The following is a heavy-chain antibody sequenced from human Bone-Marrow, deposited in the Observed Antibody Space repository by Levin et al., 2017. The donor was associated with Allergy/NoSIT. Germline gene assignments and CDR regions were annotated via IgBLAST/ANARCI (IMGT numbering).Heavy chain of an antibody. V-gene: IGHV5-51*01. CDR3: ARRGERLEPFDY. CDR2: IYPGDSDT. D-gene: IGHD2-21*01. J-gene: IGHJ4*02. CDR1: GYSFTSYW. Sequence: ASVKVSCKGSGYSFTSYWIGWVRQMPGKGLEWMGIIYPGDSDTRYSPSFQGQVTISADKSISTAYLQWSSLKASDTAMYYCARRGERLEPFDYWGQGTLVTVSS.